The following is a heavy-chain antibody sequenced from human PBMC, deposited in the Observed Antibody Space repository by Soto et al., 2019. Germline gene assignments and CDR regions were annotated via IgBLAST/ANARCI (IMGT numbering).Heavy chain of an antibody. V-gene: IGHV1-18*01. Sequence: QVHMVQSGAEVKKPGASVKVACKASGYSFTSYGVSWVRQAPGQGLEWMGWISTYNGNTNYAQKFQDRVKMTTDTSTSTAYLALGRLRTDPTAIYSCMRGNVGWPHDLRQGELDPWGQGTLVTVSA. D-gene: IGHD3-16*01. J-gene: IGHJ5*02. CDR2: ISTYNGNT. CDR1: GYSFTSYG. CDR3: MRGNVGWPHDLRQGELDP.